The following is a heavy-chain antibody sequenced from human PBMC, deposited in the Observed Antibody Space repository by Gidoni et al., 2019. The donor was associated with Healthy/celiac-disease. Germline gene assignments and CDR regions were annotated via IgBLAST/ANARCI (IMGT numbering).Heavy chain of an antibody. CDR3: ARAPRLQGAFDI. V-gene: IGHV4-39*01. Sequence: QLQLQESGPGLVKPSETLSLTCTVSGGSISSSSYYWGWLRQPPGKGLEWIGSIYYSGSTYYNPSLKSRVTISVDTSKNQFSLKLSSVTAADTAVYYCARAPRLQGAFDIWGQGTMVTVSS. CDR2: IYYSGST. J-gene: IGHJ3*02. CDR1: GGSISSSSYY.